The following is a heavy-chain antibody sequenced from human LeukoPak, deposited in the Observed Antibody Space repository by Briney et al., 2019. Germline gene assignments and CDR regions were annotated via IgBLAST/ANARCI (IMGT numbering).Heavy chain of an antibody. Sequence: SETLSLTCGVSGASFSGYYWTWIRQPPGKGLVWIGEINHSGSTSYNPSLKSRVTISVDTSKNQFSLNLNSVTAADTAVYYCARGRFSGSYYYWGQGTLVTVS. J-gene: IGHJ4*02. V-gene: IGHV4-34*01. CDR2: INHSGST. D-gene: IGHD1-26*01. CDR1: GASFSGYY. CDR3: ARGRFSGSYYY.